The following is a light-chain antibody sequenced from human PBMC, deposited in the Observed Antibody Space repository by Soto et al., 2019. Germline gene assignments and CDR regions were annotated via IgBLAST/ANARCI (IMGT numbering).Light chain of an antibody. V-gene: IGKV3-11*01. CDR1: QSVSSY. Sequence: EIVLTQSPATLSLSPGERATLSCRASQSVSSYLAWYQQKPGQAPRLLIYDASNRATGIPARFSGSGSWTDFTLTIDRLEPADFAVYFCQQYSSSQGWTFGQGTKVDIK. CDR3: QQYSSSQGWT. J-gene: IGKJ1*01. CDR2: DAS.